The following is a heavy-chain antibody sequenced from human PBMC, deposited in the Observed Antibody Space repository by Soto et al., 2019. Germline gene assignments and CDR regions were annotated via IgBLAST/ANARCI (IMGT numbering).Heavy chain of an antibody. V-gene: IGHV1-18*01. D-gene: IGHD6-13*01. CDR1: GYTFTIYG. CDR3: AFARAAAGDFDY. Sequence: ASVKVSCKASGYTFTIYGISWVRQAPGQGLEWMGWISAYNGNTNYAQKLQGRVTMTTDTSTSTAYMELRSLRSDDTAVYYCAFARAAAGDFDYWGQGTLVTVSS. J-gene: IGHJ4*02. CDR2: ISAYNGNT.